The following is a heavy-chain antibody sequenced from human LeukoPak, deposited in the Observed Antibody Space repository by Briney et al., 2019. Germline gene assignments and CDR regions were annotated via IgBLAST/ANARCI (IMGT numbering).Heavy chain of an antibody. J-gene: IGHJ6*02. D-gene: IGHD3-10*01. CDR3: ARDIGEDSRLWFGELPSYYYGMYV. CDR1: GYTLTSYG. V-gene: IGHV1-18*01. CDR2: ISAYNGNT. Sequence: ASVKVSCKASGYTLTSYGISWVRRAPGQGLEWMGWISAYNGNTNYAQKLQGRVTMTTDTSTSTAYMELRSLRSDDTAVYYCARDIGEDSRLWFGELPSYYYGMYVWGQGTTVTVSS.